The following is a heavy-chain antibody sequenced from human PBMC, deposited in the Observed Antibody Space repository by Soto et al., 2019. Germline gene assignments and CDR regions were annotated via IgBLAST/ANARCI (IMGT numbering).Heavy chain of an antibody. CDR1: GYTLSNYG. D-gene: IGHD3-3*01. V-gene: IGHV1-18*01. CDR3: VRDHHDFSSDYHYYHMDV. J-gene: IGHJ6*03. Sequence: QAQLVQSGAEMKKPGASVKVSCKASGYTLSNYGISWVRQAPGQGLEWMGWSSTYNGNTKYAKKFQGRVTMTTDTSTSTAYMELSSVRSDDTAVYYCVRDHHDFSSDYHYYHMDVWGKWTTVTVSS. CDR2: SSTYNGNT.